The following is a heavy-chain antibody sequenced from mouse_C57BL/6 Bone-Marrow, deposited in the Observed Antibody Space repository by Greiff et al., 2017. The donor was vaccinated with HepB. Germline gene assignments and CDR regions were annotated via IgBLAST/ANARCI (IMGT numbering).Heavy chain of an antibody. CDR2: IDPEDGDT. Sequence: VQLQQSGAELVRPGASVKLSCKASGFNIKDYYMHWVKQRPEQGLEWIGRIDPEDGDTEYAPKFQGKATMTADTSSNTAYLQLSSLTSDDTAVYYCTTPGDYPSWFAYWGQGTLVTVSA. V-gene: IGHV14-1*01. CDR1: GFNIKDYY. J-gene: IGHJ3*01. CDR3: TTPGDYPSWFAY. D-gene: IGHD2-13*01.